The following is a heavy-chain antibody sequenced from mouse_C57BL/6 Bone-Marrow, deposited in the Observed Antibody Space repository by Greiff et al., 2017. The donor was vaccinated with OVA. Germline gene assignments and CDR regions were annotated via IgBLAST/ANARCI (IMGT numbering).Heavy chain of an antibody. CDR2: ISDGGSYT. V-gene: IGHV5-4*01. J-gene: IGHJ4*01. CDR3: ASEEGITTVGATRAMDY. D-gene: IGHD1-1*01. Sequence: EVQLVESGGGLVKPGGSLKLSCAASGFTFSSYAMSWVRQTPEKRLEWVATISDGGSYTYYPDNVKGRFTISRDNAKNNLYLQMSHLKSEDTAMYYRASEEGITTVGATRAMDYWGQGTSVTVAS. CDR1: GFTFSSYA.